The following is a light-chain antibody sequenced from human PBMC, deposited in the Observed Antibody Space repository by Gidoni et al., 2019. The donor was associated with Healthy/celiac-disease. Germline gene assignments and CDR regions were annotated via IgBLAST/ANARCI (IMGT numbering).Light chain of an antibody. CDR3: QSYDSSLSGRV. CDR1: SPNIGAGYD. V-gene: IGLV1-40*01. J-gene: IGLJ1*01. CDR2: GNS. Sequence: QSVLTQPPSVSGAPAQRVTISCTGSSPNIGAGYDVHWYQQLPGTAPKLLIYGNSNRPSGVPDRFSGSKSGTSASLAITGLQAEDEADYYCQSYDSSLSGRVFGTGTKVTVL.